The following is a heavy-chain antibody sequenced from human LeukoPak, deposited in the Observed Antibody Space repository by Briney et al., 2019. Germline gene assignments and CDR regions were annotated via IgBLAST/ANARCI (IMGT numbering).Heavy chain of an antibody. Sequence: PSETLSLTCTVSGGSISTSNYYWGWIRQPPGKGLEWIGNIFYSGSTYYSPSLRSRVTISLDTSRNQFSLKLNSVTAADTAVYYCATHKYQYYYDSSGYYYGFDYWGQGTLVTVSS. CDR3: ATHKYQYYYDSSGYYYGFDY. D-gene: IGHD3-22*01. CDR2: IFYSGST. CDR1: GGSISTSNYY. J-gene: IGHJ4*02. V-gene: IGHV4-39*07.